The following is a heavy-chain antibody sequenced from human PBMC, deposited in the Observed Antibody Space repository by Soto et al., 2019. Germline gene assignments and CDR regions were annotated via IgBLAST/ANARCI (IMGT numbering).Heavy chain of an antibody. CDR1: GFTVSSNY. CDR3: ARTQWLGRYNWFDP. J-gene: IGHJ5*02. CDR2: IYSGGST. Sequence: GGSLRLSCAASGFTVSSNYMSWVRQAPGKGLEWVSVIYSGGSTYYADSVKGRFTISRDNSKNTLYLQMNSLRAEDTAVYYCARTQWLGRYNWFDPWGQGTLVTVSS. D-gene: IGHD6-19*01. V-gene: IGHV3-66*01.